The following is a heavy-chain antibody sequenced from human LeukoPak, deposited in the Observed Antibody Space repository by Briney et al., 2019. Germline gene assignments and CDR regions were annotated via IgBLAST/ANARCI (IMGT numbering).Heavy chain of an antibody. CDR1: GYSFPTYW. CDR3: ARRPKRGHSYGGGFDP. V-gene: IGHV5-51*01. D-gene: IGHD5-18*01. CDR2: IYPGDSDT. Sequence: GESLKISCKGSGYSFPTYWIGWVRQMPGKGLEWMGIIYPGDSDTRYSPSFQGQVTISVDKSISTAFLQWSSLKASDTAMYYCARRPKRGHSYGGGFDPWGQGTLVTVSS. J-gene: IGHJ5*02.